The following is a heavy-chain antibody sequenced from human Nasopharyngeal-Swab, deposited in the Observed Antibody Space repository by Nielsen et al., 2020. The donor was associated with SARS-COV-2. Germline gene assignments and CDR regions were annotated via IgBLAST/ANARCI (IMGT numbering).Heavy chain of an antibody. D-gene: IGHD3-10*01. CDR2: ITSSSSTI. CDR1: GFTFSRYS. V-gene: IGHV3-48*02. Sequence: GESLKISCAASGFTFSRYSMNWVRQAPGKGLEWVSYITSSSSTIYYADSVKGRFTISRDSAKNSLYLQMNSLRDEDTAVYYCARDVMVRGVIAHYYHYGMDVWGQGTTVAVSS. CDR3: ARDVMVRGVIAHYYHYGMDV. J-gene: IGHJ6*02.